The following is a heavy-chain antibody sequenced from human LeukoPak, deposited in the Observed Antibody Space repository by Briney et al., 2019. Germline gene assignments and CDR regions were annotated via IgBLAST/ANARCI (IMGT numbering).Heavy chain of an antibody. CDR2: IYPGDSDT. D-gene: IGHD3-22*01. CDR3: ASSYYDSSGTFDY. V-gene: IGHV5-51*01. J-gene: IGHJ4*02. Sequence: GESLKTSCKGSGYSFTSYWIGWVRQMPGKGLEWMGIIYPGDSDTRYSPSFQGQVTISADKSISTAYLQWSSLKASDTAMYYCASSYYDSSGTFDYWGQGTLVTVSS. CDR1: GYSFTSYW.